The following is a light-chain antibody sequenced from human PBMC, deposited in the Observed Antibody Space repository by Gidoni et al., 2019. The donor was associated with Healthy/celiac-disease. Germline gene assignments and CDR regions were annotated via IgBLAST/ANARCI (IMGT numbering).Light chain of an antibody. CDR2: GAS. V-gene: IGKV3-15*01. Sequence: EIVMTQSPATLSVSPGERATRSCSASQSVSSNLAWYRQKPGQAPRPLIYGASTRATGIPARFSGSGSGTEFTLTISSLQSEDFAVYYCQQYNNWPPTWTFGQGTKVEIK. CDR1: QSVSSN. J-gene: IGKJ1*01. CDR3: QQYNNWPPTWT.